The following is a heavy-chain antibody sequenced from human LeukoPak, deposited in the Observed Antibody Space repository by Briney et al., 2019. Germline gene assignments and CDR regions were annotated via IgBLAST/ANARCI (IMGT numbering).Heavy chain of an antibody. J-gene: IGHJ6*02. Sequence: SVRVSCKASGYTFTSYDINWVRQATGQGLEWMGWMNPNSGNTGYAQKFQGRVTMTRNTSISTAYMELSSLRSEDTAVYYCARGYSSGWYKAHYYYYGMDVWGQGTTVTVSS. CDR3: ARGYSSGWYKAHYYYYGMDV. CDR2: MNPNSGNT. V-gene: IGHV1-8*01. D-gene: IGHD6-19*01. CDR1: GYTFTSYD.